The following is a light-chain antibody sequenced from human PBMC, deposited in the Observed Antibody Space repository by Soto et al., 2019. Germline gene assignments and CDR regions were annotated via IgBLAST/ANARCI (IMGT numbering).Light chain of an antibody. CDR3: AAWDDSLSGRV. CDR2: NND. J-gene: IGLJ3*02. Sequence: QSVLTQPPSASGTPGQRVTMSCSGSGSNIGPNYVYWFQQFPGTAPKLLIYNNDQRTSGGPDRFSGSKSGTSASLDISGLRSEDEADYYCAAWDDSLSGRVFGGGTKLTVL. V-gene: IGLV1-47*02. CDR1: GSNIGPNY.